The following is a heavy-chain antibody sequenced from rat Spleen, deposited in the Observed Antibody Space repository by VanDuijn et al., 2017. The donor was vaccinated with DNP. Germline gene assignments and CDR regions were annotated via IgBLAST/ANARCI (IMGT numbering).Heavy chain of an antibody. CDR3: VTGGYGEVWFAY. V-gene: IGHV5S10*01. CDR1: GFIFSDYN. CDR2: IIYDGSRI. D-gene: IGHD1-7*01. J-gene: IGHJ3*01. Sequence: EVQLVESGGGLVQPGRSLKVSCVASGFIFSDYNMAWVRQTPKTGLEWVANIIYDGSRIHYRDSVKGRFTISRDNAKNILYLQMESLRSEDTASDYCVTGGYGEVWFAYWGQGTLVTVSS.